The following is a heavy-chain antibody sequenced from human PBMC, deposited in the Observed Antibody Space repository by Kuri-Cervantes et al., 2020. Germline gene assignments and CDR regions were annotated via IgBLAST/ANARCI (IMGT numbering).Heavy chain of an antibody. CDR3: ARDPSWYFDL. J-gene: IGHJ2*01. CDR1: GGSISSGSYY. V-gene: IGHV4-61*02. Sequence: LRLSCTVSGGSISSGSYYWSWIRQPAGKGLEWIGSIYTSGSTNYNPSLKSRVTISVDTSKNQFSLKLSSVTAADTAVYYCARDPSWYFDLWGRGTLVTVSS. CDR2: IYTSGST.